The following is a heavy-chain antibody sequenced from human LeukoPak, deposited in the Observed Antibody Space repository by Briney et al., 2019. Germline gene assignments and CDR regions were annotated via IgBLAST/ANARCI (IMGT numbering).Heavy chain of an antibody. D-gene: IGHD3-10*01. CDR3: ATGRDLFDY. J-gene: IGHJ4*02. CDR2: ISYDGSNK. Sequence: GGSLRLSCAASGFTFSSYAMHWVRQAPSKGLEWVAVISYDGSNKYCADSVKGRFTISRDNSKNTLYLQMNSLRAEDTAVYYCATGRDLFDYWGQGTLVTVSS. V-gene: IGHV3-30-3*01. CDR1: GFTFSSYA.